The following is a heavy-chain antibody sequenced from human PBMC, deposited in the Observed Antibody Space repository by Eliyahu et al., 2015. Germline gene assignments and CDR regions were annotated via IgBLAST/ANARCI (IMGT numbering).Heavy chain of an antibody. CDR1: GFPFIXXY. Sequence: QVQLVESGGGLVKPGGSLRLSCAASGFPFIXXYXSWXRQAPGKGLEWVSYISSSGSTIYYADSVKGRFTISRDNAKNSLYLQMNSLRAEDTAVYYCARDQVYYDSSGYSIYYYGMDVWGQGTTVTVSS. CDR3: ARDQVYYDSSGYSIYYYGMDV. CDR2: ISSSGSTI. V-gene: IGHV3-11*01. D-gene: IGHD3-22*01. J-gene: IGHJ6*02.